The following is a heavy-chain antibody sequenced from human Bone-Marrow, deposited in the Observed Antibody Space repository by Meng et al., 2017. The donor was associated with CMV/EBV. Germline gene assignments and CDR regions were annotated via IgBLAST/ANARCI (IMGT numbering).Heavy chain of an antibody. CDR2: ISSSSSYI. CDR1: GFTFSSHS. J-gene: IGHJ5*02. V-gene: IGHV3-21*01. D-gene: IGHD2-2*01. CDR3: ARDRIWELGYCSSTSCYAGDWFDP. Sequence: GESLKISCAASGFTFSSHSMNWVRQAPGKGLEWVSSISSSSSYIYYADSVKGRFTISRDNAKNSLYLQMNSLRAEDTAVYYCARDRIWELGYCSSTSCYAGDWFDPWGQGTLVTVSS.